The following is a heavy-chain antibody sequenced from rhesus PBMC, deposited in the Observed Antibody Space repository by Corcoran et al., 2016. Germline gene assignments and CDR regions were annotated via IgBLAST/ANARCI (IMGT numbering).Heavy chain of an antibody. J-gene: IGHJ5-1*01. CDR3: ARDGGSWNPFDV. CDR1: GGSISRSNW. D-gene: IGHD6-25*01. Sequence: QVQLQESGPGLVKPSETLSLTCAVSGGSISRSNWWSWIRQPPGKGLEWIGYISGSSGSTYYNPSLKSRVTISKDTSKNQFSLKLSSVTAADTAVYYCARDGGSWNPFDVWGPGVLVTVSS. V-gene: IGHV4S19*01. CDR2: ISGSSGST.